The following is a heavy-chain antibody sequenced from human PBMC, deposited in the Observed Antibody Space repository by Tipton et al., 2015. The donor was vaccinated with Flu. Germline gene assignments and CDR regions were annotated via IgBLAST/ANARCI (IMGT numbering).Heavy chain of an antibody. V-gene: IGHV4-4*07. CDR1: GGSISSYH. J-gene: IGHJ5*02. CDR3: ARLFRSWSSGPGWFDP. Sequence: TLSLTCTVSGGSISSYHWSWIRQPAGKEPEWIGHIFTSGDTDFNPSLKSRLTMSVDWSKKQFSLKLTSVTAADTAVYYCARLFRSWSSGPGWFDPWGQGTLVTVSS. CDR2: IFTSGDT. D-gene: IGHD3-22*01.